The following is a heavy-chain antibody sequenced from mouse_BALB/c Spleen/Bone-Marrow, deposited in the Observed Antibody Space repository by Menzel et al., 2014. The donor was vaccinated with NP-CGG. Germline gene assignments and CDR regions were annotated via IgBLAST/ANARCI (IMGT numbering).Heavy chain of an antibody. Sequence: VKLQESGAELAKPGASAKMSCKASGYTFTSYWMHWVKQRPGQGLEWIGYINPSTGYTEYNQKFKDKATLTADKSSSTAYMQLSSLTSEDSAGYYCARPENYDAMDYWGQGTSVTVSS. CDR2: INPSTGYT. J-gene: IGHJ4*01. CDR1: GYTFTSYW. V-gene: IGHV1-7*01. CDR3: ARPENYDAMDY.